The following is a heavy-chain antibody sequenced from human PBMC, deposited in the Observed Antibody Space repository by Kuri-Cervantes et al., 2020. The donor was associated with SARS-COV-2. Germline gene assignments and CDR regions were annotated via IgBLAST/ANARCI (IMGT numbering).Heavy chain of an antibody. V-gene: IGHV3-21*01. Sequence: ETLSPTCAASGFTFSSYSMNWVRQAPGKGLEWVSSISSSSSYIYYADSVKGRFTISRDNAKNSLYLQMNSLRAEDTAVYYCARDTGIAARPRNFDYWGQGTLVTVSS. CDR3: ARDTGIAARPRNFDY. J-gene: IGHJ4*02. D-gene: IGHD6-6*01. CDR1: GFTFSSYS. CDR2: ISSSSSYI.